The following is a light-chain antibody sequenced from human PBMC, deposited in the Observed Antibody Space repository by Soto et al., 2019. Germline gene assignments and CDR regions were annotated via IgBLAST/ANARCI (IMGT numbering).Light chain of an antibody. V-gene: IGKV1-39*01. Sequence: DIQMTQSPSSLSASVGDRVTITRRASQSISSYLNWYQQKPGKAPKLLIYAASSLQSGVPSRFSGSGSGTDFTLTISSLQPEDFATYYCQQSYSTPPETFGQGTKVDIK. CDR2: AAS. CDR3: QQSYSTPPET. CDR1: QSISSY. J-gene: IGKJ1*01.